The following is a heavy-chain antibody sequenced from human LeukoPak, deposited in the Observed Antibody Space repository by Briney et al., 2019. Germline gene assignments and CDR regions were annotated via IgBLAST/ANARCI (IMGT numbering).Heavy chain of an antibody. V-gene: IGHV3-53*04. CDR3: ARAGPYDAFDI. J-gene: IGHJ3*02. Sequence: PGGSLRLSCAASGFSVNSNYMSWVRQAPGKGLEWVLVIYSGGSTYYADSVKGRFTISRHISKNTLYLQMTSLRAEDTAVYYCARAGPYDAFDIWGQGTMVTVSS. CDR1: GFSVNSNY. D-gene: IGHD1-14*01. CDR2: IYSGGST.